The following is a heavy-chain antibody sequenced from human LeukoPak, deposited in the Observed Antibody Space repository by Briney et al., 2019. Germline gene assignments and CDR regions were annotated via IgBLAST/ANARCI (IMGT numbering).Heavy chain of an antibody. D-gene: IGHD2-2*01. CDR1: GGSFSGYY. CDR3: ARGLRFVVVPAAPQARTRSFDY. Sequence: SETLSLTCAVYGGSFSGYYWSWIRQPPGKGLEWIGEINHSGSTNYNPSLKSRVTISVDTSKNQFSLKLSSVTAADTAVYYCARGLRFVVVPAAPQARTRSFDYWGQGTLVTVSS. J-gene: IGHJ4*02. CDR2: INHSGST. V-gene: IGHV4-34*01.